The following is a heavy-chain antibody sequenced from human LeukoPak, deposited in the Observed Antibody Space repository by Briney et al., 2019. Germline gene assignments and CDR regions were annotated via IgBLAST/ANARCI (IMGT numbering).Heavy chain of an antibody. J-gene: IGHJ4*02. V-gene: IGHV3-7*01. Sequence: GGSLRLSCAASGFTFSRYWINWVRQAPGKGLEWVANIREDGSEKYYVDSVKGRFTISRDNTKNLLHLEMSSLRAEDTAVYYCGVVYWGQGTLVTVSS. CDR1: GFTFSRYW. CDR2: IREDGSEK. CDR3: GVVY.